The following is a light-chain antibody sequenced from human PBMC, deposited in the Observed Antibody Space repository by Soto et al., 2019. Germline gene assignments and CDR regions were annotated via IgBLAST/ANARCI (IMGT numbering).Light chain of an antibody. Sequence: SQRAQAGSTRSATVGDRFTMTCLASQSITTWLAWYQQKPGKAPKLLIYKASSLESGVPYRFRGSGSGTEFNLTISSLQPDDLATYSCQQYNSYSWTFGQGNKVDIK. V-gene: IGKV1-5*03. CDR2: KAS. CDR3: QQYNSYSWT. CDR1: QSITTW. J-gene: IGKJ1*01.